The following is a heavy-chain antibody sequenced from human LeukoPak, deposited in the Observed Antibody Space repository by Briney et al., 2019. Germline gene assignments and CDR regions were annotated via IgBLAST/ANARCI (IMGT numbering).Heavy chain of an antibody. CDR3: AKCWSYLFDY. J-gene: IGHJ4*02. CDR2: IRYDGSNK. D-gene: IGHD1-26*01. V-gene: IGHV3-30*02. CDR1: GFTFSSYG. Sequence: GGSLRLSCAASGFTFSSYGMHWVRQAPGKGLEWVAFIRYDGSNKYYADSVKGRFTISRDNSKNTLYLQMNSLRAEATAVYYCAKCWSYLFDYWGQGTLVTVSS.